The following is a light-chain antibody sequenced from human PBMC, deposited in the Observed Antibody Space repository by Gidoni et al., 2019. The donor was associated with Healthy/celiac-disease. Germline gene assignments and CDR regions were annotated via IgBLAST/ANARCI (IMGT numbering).Light chain of an antibody. J-gene: IGKJ4*01. CDR1: QGISSA. V-gene: IGKV1-13*02. Sequence: AIQLTQSPSSLSASVGDRVTITCRASQGISSALAWYQQKPGKAPKLLIYDASSLESGFPSRCSGSGSGTDFTLTISSLQPEDFATYYCQQFNSYPLTCGGGTKVEIK. CDR3: QQFNSYPLT. CDR2: DAS.